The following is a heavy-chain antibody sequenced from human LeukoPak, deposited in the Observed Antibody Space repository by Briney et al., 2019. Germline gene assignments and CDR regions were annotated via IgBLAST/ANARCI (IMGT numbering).Heavy chain of an antibody. V-gene: IGHV3-48*01. CDR3: ARAHHRRVYDYVWGSYLY. D-gene: IGHD3-16*02. J-gene: IGHJ4*02. Sequence: GGSPRLSCAASGFTFSSYSMNWVRQAPGKGLEWVSYISSSSTIYYADSVKGRFTISRDNAKNSLYLQMNSLRAEDTAVYYCARAHHRRVYDYVWGSYLYWGQGTLVTVSS. CDR1: GFTFSSYS. CDR2: ISSSSTI.